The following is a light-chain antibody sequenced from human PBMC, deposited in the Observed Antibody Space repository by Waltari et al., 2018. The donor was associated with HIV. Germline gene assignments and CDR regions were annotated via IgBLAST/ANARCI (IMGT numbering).Light chain of an antibody. J-gene: IGLJ2*01. V-gene: IGLV3-25*03. Sequence: SYELTQPPSVSVSPGQTARITCSGDALPKKYAYWYQQKPGQAPVVVIYKDSERPSGIPGRCSDSSSETTVTLTISGVQAEDEADYYCQSADSSGTYPVVFGGGTKLTVL. CDR2: KDS. CDR1: ALPKKY. CDR3: QSADSSGTYPVV.